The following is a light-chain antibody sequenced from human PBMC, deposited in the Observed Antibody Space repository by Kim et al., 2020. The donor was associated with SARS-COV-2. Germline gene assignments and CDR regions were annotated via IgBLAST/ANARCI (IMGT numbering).Light chain of an antibody. Sequence: LPVSVGESAPLSGRASQSVGNNFAWYQQKPGQAPRLLIYGASTRATDIPARFSGSGSGTEFTLTISGLQSEDFAVYFCQQYKNWYTFGQGTKLEI. CDR3: QQYKNWYT. V-gene: IGKV3D-15*01. CDR1: QSVGNN. J-gene: IGKJ2*01. CDR2: GAS.